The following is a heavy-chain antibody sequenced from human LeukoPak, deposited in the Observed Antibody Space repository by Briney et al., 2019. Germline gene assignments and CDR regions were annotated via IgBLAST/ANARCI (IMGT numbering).Heavy chain of an antibody. CDR1: GGSFSGYY. J-gene: IGHJ6*03. CDR2: INHSGST. D-gene: IGHD2-2*01. V-gene: IGHV4-34*01. Sequence: SETLSLTRAVYGGSFSGYYWSWIRQPPGKGLEWIGEINHSGSTNYNPSLKSRVTISVDTSKNQFSLKLSSVTAADTAVYYCARGRCSSTSCYLHYYYYYMDVWGKGTTVTVSS. CDR3: ARGRCSSTSCYLHYYYYYMDV.